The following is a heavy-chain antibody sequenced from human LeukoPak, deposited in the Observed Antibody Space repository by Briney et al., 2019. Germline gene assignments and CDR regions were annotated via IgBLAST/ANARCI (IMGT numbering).Heavy chain of an antibody. CDR1: GYTFASYY. V-gene: IGHV1-46*01. CDR2: VNPTGGST. D-gene: IGHD1-26*01. J-gene: IGHJ5*02. Sequence: ASVKVSCKASGYTFASYYTHWVRQAPGQGLEWMGLVNPTGGSTGYAQKFQGRVTMTRDMSTSTDYMELSSLRSEDTAIYYCARDNSVGDNAWWFDPWGQGTLVTVSS. CDR3: ARDNSVGDNAWWFDP.